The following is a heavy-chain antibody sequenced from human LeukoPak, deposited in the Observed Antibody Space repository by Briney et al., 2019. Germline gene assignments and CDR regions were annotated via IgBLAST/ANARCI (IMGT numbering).Heavy chain of an antibody. CDR1: GGSINSGSYY. CDR2: IYTSGST. D-gene: IGHD1-26*01. Sequence: PSETLSLTCTVSGGSINSGSYYWSWIRQPAGEQLEWIGRIYTSGSTNYNPSLKSRVTISVDTSKNQFSLKLSSVTAADTAVYYCARPWGGSYSNPPLWWYWGQGTLVTVSS. V-gene: IGHV4-61*02. J-gene: IGHJ4*02. CDR3: ARPWGGSYSNPPLWWY.